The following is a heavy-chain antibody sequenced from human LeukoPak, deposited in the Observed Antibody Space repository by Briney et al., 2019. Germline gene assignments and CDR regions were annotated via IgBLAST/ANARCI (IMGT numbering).Heavy chain of an antibody. CDR3: ARGADSGYSSDN. CDR1: GFTFSSYW. CDR2: INKDGSER. J-gene: IGHJ4*02. V-gene: IGHV3-7*01. D-gene: IGHD3-9*01. Sequence: GGSLRLSCAASGFTFSSYWMTWARQVPGKGLEWVANINKDGSERNYADSLKGRFTISRDNAMSSLFLQMDSLRAEDTGVYYCARGADSGYSSDNWGQGTLVSVSS.